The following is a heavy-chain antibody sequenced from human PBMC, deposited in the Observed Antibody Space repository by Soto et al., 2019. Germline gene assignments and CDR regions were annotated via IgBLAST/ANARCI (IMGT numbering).Heavy chain of an antibody. V-gene: IGHV1-3*01. D-gene: IGHD1-26*01. CDR1: GYTFTSYA. Sequence: QVQLVQSGAEVKKPGASVKVSCKASGYTFTSYAMNWVRQAPGQRLEWMGWINAGNGNTKYSQKFQGRVTITRDTSASTASMELSSLRSEDKDVYYCARGGSLYWYFDLWGRGTLVTVSS. J-gene: IGHJ2*01. CDR2: INAGNGNT. CDR3: ARGGSLYWYFDL.